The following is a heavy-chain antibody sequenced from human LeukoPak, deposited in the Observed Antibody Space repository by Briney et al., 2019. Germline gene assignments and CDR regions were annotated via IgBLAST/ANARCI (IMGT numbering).Heavy chain of an antibody. V-gene: IGHV3-21*01. D-gene: IGHD1-26*01. J-gene: IGHJ4*02. CDR2: IFPSGGEI. CDR1: GFTFSTFA. Sequence: GGSLRLSCVASGFTFSTFAMIWVRQPPGKGLEWVSSIFPSGGEIHYADSVRGRFTISRDNAKNSLYLQMNSLRAEDTAVYYCARGEWELLGYWGQGTLVTVSS. CDR3: ARGEWELLGY.